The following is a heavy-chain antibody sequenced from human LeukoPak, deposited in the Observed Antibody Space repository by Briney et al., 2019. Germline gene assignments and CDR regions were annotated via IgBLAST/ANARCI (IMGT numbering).Heavy chain of an antibody. CDR3: AFDVGATPFGAFDI. J-gene: IGHJ3*02. Sequence: GASVKLSCKASGYTFTSYGISWVRQAPGQGLEWMAFISAYNGNTNYAQKLQGRVTMTTDTSTSTPYMELRSLRSDDTAVYYCAFDVGATPFGAFDIWGQGTMVTVSS. CDR1: GYTFTSYG. D-gene: IGHD1-26*01. V-gene: IGHV1-18*01. CDR2: ISAYNGNT.